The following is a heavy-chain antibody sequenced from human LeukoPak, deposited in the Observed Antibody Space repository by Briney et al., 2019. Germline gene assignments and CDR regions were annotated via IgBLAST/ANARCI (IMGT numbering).Heavy chain of an antibody. Sequence: EGSLRLSCAASGFTFGTYAVNWVRQAPGKGLEWVSTIGGSGGTTYYADSVKGRFTISRDNSKNTLYLQMSSLRAEDTAIYYCAKDRGRYYDSSGYYWGYYFDSWGQGILVTVST. V-gene: IGHV3-23*01. J-gene: IGHJ4*02. CDR2: IGGSGGTT. D-gene: IGHD3-22*01. CDR1: GFTFGTYA. CDR3: AKDRGRYYDSSGYYWGYYFDS.